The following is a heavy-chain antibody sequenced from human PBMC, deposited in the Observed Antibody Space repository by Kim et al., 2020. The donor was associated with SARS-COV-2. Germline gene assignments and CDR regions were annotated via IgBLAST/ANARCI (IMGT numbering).Heavy chain of an antibody. J-gene: IGHJ4*02. D-gene: IGHD3-10*01. Sequence: GGSLRLSCAASGFTFSDSWMDWVRQTAGGGLLWVARINPDGTSTYYPDSVKGRFAISRDNSKNTLYLQMNSLRTDDTAVYYCFRGGVDFWGQGTLVTVSS. V-gene: IGHV3-74*01. CDR3: FRGGVDF. CDR1: GFTFSDSW. CDR2: INPDGTST.